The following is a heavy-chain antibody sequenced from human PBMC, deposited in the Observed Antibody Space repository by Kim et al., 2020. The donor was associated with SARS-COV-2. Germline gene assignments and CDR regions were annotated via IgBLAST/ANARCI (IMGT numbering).Heavy chain of an antibody. CDR1: GGSFSGYY. V-gene: IGHV4-34*01. D-gene: IGHD3-10*01. Sequence: SETLSLTCAVYGGSFSGYYWSWIRQPPGKGLEWIGEINHSGSTNYNPSLKSRVTISVDTSKNQFSLKLSSVTAADTAVYYCARAKSGFTITMVRHYYYY. CDR2: INHSGST. CDR3: ARAKSGFTITMVRHYYYY. J-gene: IGHJ6*01.